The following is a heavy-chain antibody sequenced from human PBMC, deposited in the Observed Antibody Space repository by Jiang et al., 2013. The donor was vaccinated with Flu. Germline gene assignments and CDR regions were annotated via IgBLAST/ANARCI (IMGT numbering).Heavy chain of an antibody. Sequence: QLVESGGGLVQPGRSLRLSCAASGFTFDDYAMHWVRQAPGKGLEWVSGISWNSGSIGYADSVKGRFTISRDNAKNSLYLQMNSLRAEDTALYYCAKGCSSTSCYGFDYWGQGTLVTVSS. CDR1: GFTFDDYA. J-gene: IGHJ4*02. CDR3: AKGCSSTSCYGFDY. D-gene: IGHD2-2*01. V-gene: IGHV3-9*01. CDR2: ISWNSGSI.